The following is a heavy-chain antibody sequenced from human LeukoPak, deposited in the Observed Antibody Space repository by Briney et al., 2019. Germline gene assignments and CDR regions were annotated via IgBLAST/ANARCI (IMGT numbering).Heavy chain of an antibody. Sequence: GSLRLSCAASGFTFSSYSMNWVRQAPGKGLEWVSSISSSSSYIYYADSVKGRFTISRDNAKNSLYLQMNSLRAEDTAVYYCARVKSGYSYGPHYYYYYYMDVWGKGTTVTVSS. CDR1: GFTFSSYS. J-gene: IGHJ6*03. CDR2: ISSSSSYI. CDR3: ARVKSGYSYGPHYYYYYYMDV. V-gene: IGHV3-21*01. D-gene: IGHD5-18*01.